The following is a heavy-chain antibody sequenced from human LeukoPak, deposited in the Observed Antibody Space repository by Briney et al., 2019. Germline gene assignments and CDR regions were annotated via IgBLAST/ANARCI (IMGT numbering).Heavy chain of an antibody. CDR2: INPNSGST. CDR3: ASRDYGDYEDDY. V-gene: IGHV1-2*02. Sequence: GASVKVSCKASVYTFTGYYMHWVRQAPGQGLEWMGWINPNSGSTNYAQKFQGRVIMTGDTSISTAYMELSRLRSDDTAEYYCASRDYGDYEDDYWGQGTLVTVSS. J-gene: IGHJ4*02. D-gene: IGHD4-17*01. CDR1: VYTFTGYY.